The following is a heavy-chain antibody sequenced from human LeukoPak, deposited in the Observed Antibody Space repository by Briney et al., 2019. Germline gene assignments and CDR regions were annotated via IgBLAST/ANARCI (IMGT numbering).Heavy chain of an antibody. Sequence: GGSLRLSCAASGFTFSSYSMNWVRQAPGKGLEWISYISTSSTTIYDADSVKGRFTISRDNAKNSLYLQMNSLRAEDTAVYYCASLNGDYYDYWGQGTLVTVSS. CDR1: GFTFSSYS. D-gene: IGHD4-17*01. CDR3: ASLNGDYYDY. V-gene: IGHV3-48*01. CDR2: ISTSSTTI. J-gene: IGHJ4*02.